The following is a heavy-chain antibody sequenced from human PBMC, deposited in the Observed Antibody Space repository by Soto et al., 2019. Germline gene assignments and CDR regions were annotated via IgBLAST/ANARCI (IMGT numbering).Heavy chain of an antibody. CDR3: ARGSYYYDSSGYYRY. CDR1: GGSISSGDYY. V-gene: IGHV4-30-4*01. CDR2: IYYSGST. J-gene: IGHJ4*02. Sequence: SETLSLTCTVSGGSISSGDYYWSWIRQPPGKGLEWIGYIYYSGSTYYNPSLKSRVTISVDTSKNQFSLKLSSVTASDTAVYYCARGSYYYDSSGYYRYWGQGTLVTVSS. D-gene: IGHD3-22*01.